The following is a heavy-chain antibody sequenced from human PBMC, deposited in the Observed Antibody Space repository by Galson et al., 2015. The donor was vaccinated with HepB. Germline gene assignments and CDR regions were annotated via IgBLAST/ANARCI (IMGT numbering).Heavy chain of an antibody. D-gene: IGHD3-10*01. Sequence: SVKVSCKASGYTFSSYGISWVRQAPGQGLEWMGWISAYNGNTNYAQKVQGRVTSTTDTSTSTAYMELRNLRFDDTATYYCAREWGVPTAHFDYWGQGTLITVSS. V-gene: IGHV1-18*01. CDR2: ISAYNGNT. CDR1: GYTFSSYG. J-gene: IGHJ4*02. CDR3: AREWGVPTAHFDY.